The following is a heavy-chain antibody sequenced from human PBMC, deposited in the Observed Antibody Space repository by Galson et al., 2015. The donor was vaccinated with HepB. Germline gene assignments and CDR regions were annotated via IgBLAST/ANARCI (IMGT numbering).Heavy chain of an antibody. CDR1: GFTFSSYA. Sequence: SLRLSCAASGFTFSSYAMHWVRQAPGKGLEWVAVISNDGNNKYYADAVKGQFTISRDNSENTLYLQMNSLRFEDTAVYYCARGWDWSGCSCYSMYGWGNGTTGTVSS. CDR3: ARGWDWSGCSCYSMYG. CDR2: ISNDGNNK. V-gene: IGHV3-30*04. J-gene: IGHJ6*04. D-gene: IGHD2-15*01.